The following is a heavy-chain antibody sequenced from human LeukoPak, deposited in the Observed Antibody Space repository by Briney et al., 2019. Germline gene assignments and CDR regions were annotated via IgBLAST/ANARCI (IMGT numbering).Heavy chain of an antibody. D-gene: IGHD3-22*01. CDR3: AGLVGRYSSGLYYYYFDY. CDR1: GGSISSGGYY. J-gene: IGHJ4*02. V-gene: IGHV4-31*03. Sequence: PSQTLSLTCTVSGGSISSGGYYWSWLRQHPGKGLEWIGYIYYSGSTYYHPSLKSRVTISVDTSKNQFSLKLSSVTAADTAVYYCAGLVGRYSSGLYYYYFDYWGQGTLVTVSS. CDR2: IYYSGST.